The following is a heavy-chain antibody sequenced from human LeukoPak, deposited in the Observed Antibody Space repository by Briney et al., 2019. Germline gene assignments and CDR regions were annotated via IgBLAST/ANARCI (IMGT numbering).Heavy chain of an antibody. J-gene: IGHJ4*02. Sequence: VASVKVSCKASGYTFTGYYMHWVRQAPGQGLEWMGWINPNSGGTNYAQKFQGRVTMTRDTSISTAYMELSRLRSDDTAVYHCARLGSPEWLLYYFDYWGQGTLVTVSS. CDR1: GYTFTGYY. V-gene: IGHV1-2*02. CDR2: INPNSGGT. D-gene: IGHD3-3*01. CDR3: ARLGSPEWLLYYFDY.